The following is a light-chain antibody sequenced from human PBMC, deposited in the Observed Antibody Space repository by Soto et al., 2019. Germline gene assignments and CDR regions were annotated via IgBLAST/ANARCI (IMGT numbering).Light chain of an antibody. V-gene: IGKV1-39*01. CDR3: QQSYRTPYT. CDR2: AAS. CDR1: QSISSY. J-gene: IGKJ2*01. Sequence: DIQMTQSPSSLSASVGDRVTITYRASQSISSYLNWYQQKPGKAPKLLIYAASSLQSGVPSRFSGSGSGTDFTLTISSLQPEDFATYYCQQSYRTPYTFGQGTKLEIK.